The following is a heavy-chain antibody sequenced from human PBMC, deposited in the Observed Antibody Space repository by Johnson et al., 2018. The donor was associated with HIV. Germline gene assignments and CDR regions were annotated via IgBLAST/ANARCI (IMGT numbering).Heavy chain of an antibody. Sequence: MQLVESGGGVVRPGGSLRLSCAASGFTFDDYGMSWVRQAPGKGLEWVSGFTANDGVTYYADSVKGRFTISRDISKNTLYLQMNSLRADDSALYYCAKRSGSFYGAFDIWGQGTMVTVSS. V-gene: IGHV3-23*04. D-gene: IGHD1-26*01. J-gene: IGHJ3*02. CDR3: AKRSGSFYGAFDI. CDR1: GFTFDDYG. CDR2: FTANDGVT.